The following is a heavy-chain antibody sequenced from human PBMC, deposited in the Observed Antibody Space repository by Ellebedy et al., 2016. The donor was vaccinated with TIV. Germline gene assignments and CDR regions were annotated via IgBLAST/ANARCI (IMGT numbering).Heavy chain of an antibody. Sequence: GESLKISCAASGFTFSSYWMHWVRQAPGKGLVWVSRINSDGSRTSYADSVKGRFTISRDNTRNTLYLQMNSLRAEDTALYYCAKYDSGGYLFDSWGQGALVTVSS. J-gene: IGHJ4*02. CDR2: INSDGSRT. CDR3: AKYDSGGYLFDS. CDR1: GFTFSSYW. V-gene: IGHV3-74*01. D-gene: IGHD3-22*01.